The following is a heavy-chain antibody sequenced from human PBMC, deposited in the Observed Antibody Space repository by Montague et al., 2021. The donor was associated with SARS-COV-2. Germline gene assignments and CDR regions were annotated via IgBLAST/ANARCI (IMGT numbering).Heavy chain of an antibody. J-gene: IGHJ4*02. CDR3: ARVALGGGGGRTRQYDGLDS. CDR2: VHDIESS. D-gene: IGHD3-16*01. CDR1: GGSISRYF. Sequence: SETLSLTCTVSGGSISRYFWNWIRQTPGKGLEWIGYVHDIESSIXNPSLQSRITILLDTSKNQFSLRLNAVTAADTAVYYCARVALGGGGGRTRQYDGLDSWGQGTMVTVSS. V-gene: IGHV4-59*01.